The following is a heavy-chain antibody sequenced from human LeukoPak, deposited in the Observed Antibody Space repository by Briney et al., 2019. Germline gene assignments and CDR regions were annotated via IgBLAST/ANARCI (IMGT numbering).Heavy chain of an antibody. CDR2: ISSNGGST. Sequence: GGSLRLSCSASGFTFSSYVMHWVRQAPGKGLEYVSAISSNGGSTYYADSVKGRFTISRDNSKNTLYLQMSSLRAEDTAVYYCVKDPPYSSSWYFQYWGQGTQVTVSS. D-gene: IGHD6-13*01. CDR1: GFTFSSYV. J-gene: IGHJ1*01. CDR3: VKDPPYSSSWYFQY. V-gene: IGHV3-64D*06.